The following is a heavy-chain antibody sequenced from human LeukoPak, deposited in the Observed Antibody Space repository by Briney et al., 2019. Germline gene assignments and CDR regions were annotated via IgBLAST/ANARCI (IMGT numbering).Heavy chain of an antibody. J-gene: IGHJ4*02. V-gene: IGHV1-46*01. CDR2: INPSGGST. Sequence: ASVKVSCKASGYTFTSYYMRWVRQAPGQGLEWMGIINPSGGSTSYAQKFQGRVTMTRDTSTSTVYMELSSLRSEDTAVYYCARDPHSSSWYTPFDYWGQGTLVTVSS. CDR3: ARDPHSSSWYTPFDY. D-gene: IGHD6-13*01. CDR1: GYTFTSYY.